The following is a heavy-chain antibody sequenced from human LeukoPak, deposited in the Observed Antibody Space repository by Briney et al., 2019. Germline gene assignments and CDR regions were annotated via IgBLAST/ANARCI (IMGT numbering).Heavy chain of an antibody. J-gene: IGHJ4*02. D-gene: IGHD6-13*01. V-gene: IGHV3-23*01. CDR2: ITSSGGST. CDR3: AKDLVAAAGTGSDY. CDR1: GFSFPYG. Sequence: PGGSLRLSCEASGFSFPYGMSWVRQAPGKGLEWVSAITSSGGSTYYADSVKGRFSISRDNSKNTLYLQMNTLRAEDTAVYYCAKDLVAAAGTGSDYWGQGTLVTVSS.